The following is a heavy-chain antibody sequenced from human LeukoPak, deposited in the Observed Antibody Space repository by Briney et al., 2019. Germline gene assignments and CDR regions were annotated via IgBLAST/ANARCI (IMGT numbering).Heavy chain of an antibody. J-gene: IGHJ4*02. Sequence: SETLSLTCSVSGVSISGYYWSWSRQAPGKGVEWIGNFFHKRGAWYKSSLKSRVTTSVDTSKNELSLTLTSVTAADTAVYYCARWTDCGGDCHILEYWGQGILVTVSS. V-gene: IGHV4-59*01. CDR3: ARWTDCGGDCHILEY. CDR2: FFHKRGA. D-gene: IGHD2-21*02. CDR1: GVSISGYY.